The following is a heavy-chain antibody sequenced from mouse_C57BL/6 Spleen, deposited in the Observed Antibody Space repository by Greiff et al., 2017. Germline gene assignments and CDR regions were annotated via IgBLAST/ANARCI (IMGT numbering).Heavy chain of an antibody. CDR2: IHPKSGST. CDR1: GYTFTSYW. J-gene: IGHJ2*01. V-gene: IGHV1-64*01. CDR3: ARKGAYDGFDY. D-gene: IGHD2-3*01. Sequence: QVQLQQPGAELVQPGASVKLSCQASGYTFTSYWMHWVKQRPGQGLEWIGMIHPKSGSTNYNEKFKSKATLTVDKSSSTADMQLSSLTSEDSAVYVWARKGAYDGFDYWGQGTTLTVSS.